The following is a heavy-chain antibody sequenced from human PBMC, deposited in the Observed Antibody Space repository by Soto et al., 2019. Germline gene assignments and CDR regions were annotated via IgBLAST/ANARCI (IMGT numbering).Heavy chain of an antibody. Sequence: PSDTLSLTCSVSGGSIRGSYCSWIRQPPEKGLEWIASISYTGSATHNPSLKSRVSVSVDTTENQCSLKLTSVTAADTATYYCATGGGWLQNSNLRGLYFDYWGQGTPV. CDR1: GGSIRGSY. D-gene: IGHD6-19*01. J-gene: IGHJ4*02. CDR3: ATGGGWLQNSNLRGLYFDY. V-gene: IGHV4-59*07. CDR2: ISYTGSA.